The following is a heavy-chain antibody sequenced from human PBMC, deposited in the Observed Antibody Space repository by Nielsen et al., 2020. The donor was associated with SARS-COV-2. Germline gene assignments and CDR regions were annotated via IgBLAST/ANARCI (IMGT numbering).Heavy chain of an antibody. CDR2: ISSSSSYI. Sequence: GGSLRLSCAASGFTFSSYSMNWVRQAPGKGLEWVSSISSSSSYIYYPDSVKGRFTTSRDNAKNSLYLQMNGMRDEDTAVYYCAGDGWAGQQVAFDIWGQGTMVTVSS. CDR3: AGDGWAGQQVAFDI. D-gene: IGHD6-13*01. CDR1: GFTFSSYS. V-gene: IGHV3-21*01. J-gene: IGHJ3*02.